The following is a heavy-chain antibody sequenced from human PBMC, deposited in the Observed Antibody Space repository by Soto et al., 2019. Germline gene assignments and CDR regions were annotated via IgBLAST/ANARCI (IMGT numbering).Heavy chain of an antibody. CDR1: GGSISNYF. J-gene: IGHJ4*02. Sequence: QVQLQESGPGLVKPSEPLSLTCTVSGGSISNYFWSWIRQPPGKGLEWIGYVSDSGSTNYSPSLRSRVSISVDTSKMQFSLNLRSVTAADTAVYYCARRTPGTTCFDYCGQVTLVIVSS. V-gene: IGHV4-59*08. CDR3: ARRTPGTTCFDY. D-gene: IGHD1-1*01. CDR2: VSDSGST.